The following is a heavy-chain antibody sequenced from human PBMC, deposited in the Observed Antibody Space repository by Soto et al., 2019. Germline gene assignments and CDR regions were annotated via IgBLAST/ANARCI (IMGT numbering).Heavy chain of an antibody. D-gene: IGHD4-17*01. CDR2: INPSGGST. Sequence: SVKVSCKASGYTFTSYYMHWVRQAPGQGLEWMGIINPSGGSTSYAQKFQGRVTVTRDTSTSTVYMELSSLRSEDTAVYYCALGHGDYYFDYWGQGTLVTVSS. J-gene: IGHJ4*02. CDR3: ALGHGDYYFDY. CDR1: GYTFTSYY. V-gene: IGHV1-46*01.